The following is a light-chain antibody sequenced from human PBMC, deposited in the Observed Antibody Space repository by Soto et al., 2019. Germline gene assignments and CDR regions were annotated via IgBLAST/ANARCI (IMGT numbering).Light chain of an antibody. V-gene: IGLV1-40*01. Sequence: QSVLTQPPSLSGAPGQRVTISCTGSSSNIGAGYDVHWYQQLPGTAPKLLIYGNSNRPSGVPDRFSGSKSGTSASLAITGLQAEDEADYYCQSYDSSLSGSVVFGGGTPLTVL. CDR3: QSYDSSLSGSVV. CDR2: GNS. J-gene: IGLJ2*01. CDR1: SSNIGAGYD.